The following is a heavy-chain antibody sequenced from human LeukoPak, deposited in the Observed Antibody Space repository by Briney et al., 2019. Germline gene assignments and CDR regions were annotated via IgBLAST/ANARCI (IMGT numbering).Heavy chain of an antibody. D-gene: IGHD6-6*01. CDR2: IYYSGRT. Sequence: SSETLSLTCTVSGGSISSYYWSWIRQPPGKGRVWIGYIYYSGRTNYNPSLKSRVTISVDTSKNQFSLKLSSVTAADTAVYYCARESALDGMDVWGQGTTVTVSS. J-gene: IGHJ6*02. V-gene: IGHV4-59*01. CDR3: ARESALDGMDV. CDR1: GGSISSYY.